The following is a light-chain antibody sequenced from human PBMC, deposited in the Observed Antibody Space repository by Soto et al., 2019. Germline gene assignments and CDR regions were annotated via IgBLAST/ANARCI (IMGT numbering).Light chain of an antibody. Sequence: EIVLTQSPATLSLSPGERATLSCRASQSITNSLAWYQQKPGQPPRLLISDASNRATGIPARFSGSGSGTDFTLTITSLEPEDFAVYYCQQRSNWPPITCGQGTRLEIK. CDR3: QQRSNWPPIT. CDR1: QSITNS. J-gene: IGKJ5*01. CDR2: DAS. V-gene: IGKV3-11*01.